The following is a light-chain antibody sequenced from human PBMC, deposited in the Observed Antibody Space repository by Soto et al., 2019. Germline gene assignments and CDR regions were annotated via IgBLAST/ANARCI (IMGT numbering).Light chain of an antibody. CDR2: DAS. Sequence: EIVVTQSPATLSLSPGERATLSCRASQSVSSYLAWYQQKPGQAPRLLIYDASNRATGIPARFSSSGSGTDFTLTISSLEPEDFAVYYCQQRSNWPPRAITFGQGTRLE. CDR3: QQRSNWPPRAIT. V-gene: IGKV3-11*01. J-gene: IGKJ5*01. CDR1: QSVSSY.